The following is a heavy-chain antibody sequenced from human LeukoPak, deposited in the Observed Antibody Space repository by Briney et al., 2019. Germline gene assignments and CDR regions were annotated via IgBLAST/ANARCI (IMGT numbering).Heavy chain of an antibody. J-gene: IGHJ4*02. V-gene: IGHV1-69*13. Sequence: GASAKVSCKASGGTFSSYAISWVRQAPGQGLEWMGGIIPIFGTANYAQKFQGRVTITADESTSTAYMELSSLRSEDTAVYYCARGSVTGTTIDYWGQGTLVTVSS. D-gene: IGHD1-20*01. CDR1: GGTFSSYA. CDR2: IIPIFGTA. CDR3: ARGSVTGTTIDY.